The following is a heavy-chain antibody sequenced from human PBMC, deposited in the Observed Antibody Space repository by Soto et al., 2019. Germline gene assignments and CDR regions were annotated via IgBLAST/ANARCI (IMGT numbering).Heavy chain of an antibody. J-gene: IGHJ4*02. CDR3: AKDSLKNDYGDSLDY. V-gene: IGHV3-23*01. Sequence: EVQLLESGGGLVQPGGSLRLSCAASGFTFSSYAMSWVRQAPGKGLEWVSAISGSGGSTYYADSVKGRFTISRDNSKNTLYLQMNSLRDEDTAVYYCAKDSLKNDYGDSLDYWGQGTLVTVSS. CDR1: GFTFSSYA. CDR2: ISGSGGST. D-gene: IGHD4-17*01.